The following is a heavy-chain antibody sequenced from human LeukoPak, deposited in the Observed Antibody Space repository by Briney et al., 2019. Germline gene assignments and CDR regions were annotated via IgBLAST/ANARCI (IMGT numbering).Heavy chain of an antibody. Sequence: GGSLRLSCAASGFTFSSYAMSWVRQAPGKGLEWVSPISGSGGTTYYADSVKGRFTISRDNSKNTLYLQMNSLRAEDTAVYYCARFHSTNWYWDYWGQGTLVIVSS. V-gene: IGHV3-23*01. J-gene: IGHJ4*02. CDR2: ISGSGGTT. D-gene: IGHD6-13*01. CDR1: GFTFSSYA. CDR3: ARFHSTNWYWDY.